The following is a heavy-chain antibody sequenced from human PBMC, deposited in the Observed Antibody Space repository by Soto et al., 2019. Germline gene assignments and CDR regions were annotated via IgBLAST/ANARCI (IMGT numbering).Heavy chain of an antibody. CDR3: ARHRGAHQTRGYRYGMDV. J-gene: IGHJ6*02. V-gene: IGHV5-51*01. Sequence: GESLKISCKGSGYSFTSYWIGWVRQLPGKGLEWMGIIYPGDSDTRYSPSFQGQVTISADTSISTAYLQWSSLKASGTAMYYCARHRGAHQTRGYRYGMDVGGQGTTVTVSS. CDR1: GYSFTSYW. D-gene: IGHD2-15*01. CDR2: IYPGDSDT.